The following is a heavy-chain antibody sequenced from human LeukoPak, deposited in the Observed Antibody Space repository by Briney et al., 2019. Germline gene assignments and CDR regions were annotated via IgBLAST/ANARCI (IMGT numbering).Heavy chain of an antibody. CDR1: AFTFSSYA. J-gene: IGHJ4*02. D-gene: IGHD6-6*01. V-gene: IGHV3-30*04. CDR2: ISYDGSNK. CDR3: ARDRGSSTGTFDY. Sequence: GGSLRLSCAASAFTFSSYAMHWVRQAPGKGLEWVAVISYDGSNKYYADSVKGRFTISRDNSKNTLYLQMNSLRAEDTAVYYCARDRGSSTGTFDYWGQRTLVTVSS.